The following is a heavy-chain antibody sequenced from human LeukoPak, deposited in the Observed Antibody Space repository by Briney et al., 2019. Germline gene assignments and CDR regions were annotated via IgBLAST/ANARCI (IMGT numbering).Heavy chain of an antibody. CDR2: INPNSGGT. V-gene: IGHV1-2*06. D-gene: IGHD1-26*01. Sequence: ASVEVSCKASGYTFTGYYMHWVRQAPGRGLEWMGRINPNSGGTNYAQKFQGRVTMTRDTSISTAYMELSRLRSDDTAVYYCASATDIAGATHSLDAFDIWGQGTMVTVSS. CDR3: ASATDIAGATHSLDAFDI. CDR1: GYTFTGYY. J-gene: IGHJ3*02.